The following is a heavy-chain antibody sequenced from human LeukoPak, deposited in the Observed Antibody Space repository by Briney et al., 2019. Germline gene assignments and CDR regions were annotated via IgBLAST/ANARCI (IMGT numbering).Heavy chain of an antibody. Sequence: GGSLRLSCAASGFAFSNYAMTWVRQAPGKGLEWVSGISGSGGSTYYADSVEGRFTISRDNSKNTLFLQMNSLRAEDTAVYYCAKGSSTSCYTPVDYWGQGTLVTVSS. CDR3: AKGSSTSCYTPVDY. CDR1: GFAFSNYA. J-gene: IGHJ4*02. CDR2: ISGSGGST. V-gene: IGHV3-23*01. D-gene: IGHD2-2*02.